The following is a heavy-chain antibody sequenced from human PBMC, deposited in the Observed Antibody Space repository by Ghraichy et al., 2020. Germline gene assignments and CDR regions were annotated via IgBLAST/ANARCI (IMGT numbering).Heavy chain of an antibody. V-gene: IGHV4-39*01. D-gene: IGHD3-10*02. CDR2: IYYGGGVT. J-gene: IGHJ6*03. CDR3: ARHVQTRGYYYYMDL. Sequence: SETLSLTCTVSGGSIGSGTYYWGWVRQPPGRGLEWIGNIYYGGGVTFYNPSLKSRVTISVDTSNNQFSLRLSSVTAADTAVYYFARHVQTRGYYYYMDLCVRGTSVTVSS. CDR1: GGSIGSGTYY.